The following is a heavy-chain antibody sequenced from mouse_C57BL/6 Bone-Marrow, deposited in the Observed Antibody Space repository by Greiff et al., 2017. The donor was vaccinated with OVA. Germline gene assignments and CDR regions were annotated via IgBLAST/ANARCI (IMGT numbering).Heavy chain of an antibody. J-gene: IGHJ4*01. V-gene: IGHV1-15*01. Sequence: VKLQESGAELVRPGASVTLSCKASGYTFTDYEMHWVKQTPVHGLEWIGAIDPETGGTAYNQKFKGKAILTADKSSSTAYMELRSLTSEDSAVYYCTRKYSSGYWAMDYWGQGTSVTVSS. CDR3: TRKYSSGYWAMDY. D-gene: IGHD3-2*02. CDR2: IDPETGGT. CDR1: GYTFTDYE.